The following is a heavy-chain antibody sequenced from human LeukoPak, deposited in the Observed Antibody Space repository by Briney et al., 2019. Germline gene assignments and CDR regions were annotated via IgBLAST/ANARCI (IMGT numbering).Heavy chain of an antibody. D-gene: IGHD6-6*01. CDR2: IRYDGSNK. J-gene: IGHJ4*02. CDR1: GFTFSSYG. Sequence: PGGSLRLSCAASGFTFSSYGMHWVRQAPGKGLEWVAFIRYDGSNKYYADSVKGRFTISRDNSKNTLYLQMNSLRAADTAVYYCAIDKGTSYLSSFDYWGQGTLVTVSS. CDR3: AIDKGTSYLSSFDY. V-gene: IGHV3-30*02.